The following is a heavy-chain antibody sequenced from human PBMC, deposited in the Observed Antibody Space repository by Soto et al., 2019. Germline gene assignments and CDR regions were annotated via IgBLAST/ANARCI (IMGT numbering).Heavy chain of an antibody. D-gene: IGHD2-21*02. Sequence: ASVKVSCKASGYTLTSYAMHWVRQAPGQRLEWMGWINAGNGNTKYSQKFQGRVTITRDTSASTAYMELSSLRSEDTAVYYCATHCGGDCYLFSNWGQGTLVTVSS. J-gene: IGHJ4*02. CDR2: INAGNGNT. CDR1: GYTLTSYA. V-gene: IGHV1-3*01. CDR3: ATHCGGDCYLFSN.